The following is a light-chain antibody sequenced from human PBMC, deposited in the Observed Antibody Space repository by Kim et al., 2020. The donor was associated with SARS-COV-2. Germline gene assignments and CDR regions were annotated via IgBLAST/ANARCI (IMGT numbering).Light chain of an antibody. CDR1: SSNIGAGYD. J-gene: IGLJ1*01. CDR2: GND. CDR3: QSYDNSLGGYV. V-gene: IGLV1-40*01. Sequence: QSVLTQPHSVYGATGQRVTISCTGSSSNIGAGYDVHWYQQFPGAAPKFLLYGNDNRPSGVPDRFSGSKSGTSASLAITGLQPEDESDYYCQSYDNSLGGYVFGTGTNVTFL.